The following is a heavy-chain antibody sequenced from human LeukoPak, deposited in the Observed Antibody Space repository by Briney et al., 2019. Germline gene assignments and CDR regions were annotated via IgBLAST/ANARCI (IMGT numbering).Heavy chain of an antibody. Sequence: SSETLSLTCTVSGGSISSYYWSWIRLPPGKGLEWIGYLSKSGNTDYSPSLKSRVTIFGDTSKNQFFLKLSSVTAADTAVYYCARARYVNSFYAFDIWGQGTLVTVPS. CDR2: LSKSGNT. J-gene: IGHJ3*02. V-gene: IGHV4-59*01. CDR3: ARARYVNSFYAFDI. CDR1: GGSISSYY. D-gene: IGHD3-9*01.